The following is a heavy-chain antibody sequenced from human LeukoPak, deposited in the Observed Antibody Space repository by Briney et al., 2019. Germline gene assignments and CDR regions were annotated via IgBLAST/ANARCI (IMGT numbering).Heavy chain of an antibody. D-gene: IGHD6-13*01. Sequence: SGGSLRLSCAASGFTFSSYDMHWVRQATGKGLEWVSAIGTAGDTYYPGSVKGRFTISRENAKNSLYLQMNSLRAGDTAVYYCASTPPIAAAGTHYYYMDVWGKGTTVTVSS. CDR2: IGTAGDT. V-gene: IGHV3-13*01. CDR1: GFTFSSYD. J-gene: IGHJ6*03. CDR3: ASTPPIAAAGTHYYYMDV.